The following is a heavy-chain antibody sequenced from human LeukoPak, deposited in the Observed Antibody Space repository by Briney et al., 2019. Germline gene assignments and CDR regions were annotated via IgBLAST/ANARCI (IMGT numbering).Heavy chain of an antibody. D-gene: IGHD1-26*01. CDR3: AREAILVGATPGWFDP. V-gene: IGHV4-59*01. CDR2: IYYSGST. J-gene: IGHJ5*02. CDR1: GGSISSYY. Sequence: SSETLSLTCTVSGGSISSYYWSWIRQPPGKGLEWIGYIYYSGSTNYNPSLKSRVTISVDTSKNQFSLKLSSVTAADTAVYYCAREAILVGATPGWFDPWGQGTLVTVSS.